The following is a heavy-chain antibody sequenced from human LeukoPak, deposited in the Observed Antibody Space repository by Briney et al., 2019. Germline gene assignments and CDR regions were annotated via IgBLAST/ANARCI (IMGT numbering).Heavy chain of an antibody. J-gene: IGHJ4*02. V-gene: IGHV3-53*01. CDR1: GFTVSSNY. CDR2: IYSGGST. Sequence: GGSLRLSCTGSGFTVSSNYMSWVRQAPGKELEWVSVIYSGGSTHYADSVKGRFTISRDNSENTLFLQMNSLRAEDTAVYYCARRYSSSWYSDYWGQGTLVTVSA. CDR3: ARRYSSSWYSDY. D-gene: IGHD6-13*01.